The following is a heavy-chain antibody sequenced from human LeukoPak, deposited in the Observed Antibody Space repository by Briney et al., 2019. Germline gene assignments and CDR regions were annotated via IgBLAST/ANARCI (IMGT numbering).Heavy chain of an antibody. V-gene: IGHV3-23*01. D-gene: IGHD6-13*01. CDR2: ISGSGGST. Sequence: SGGPLRLSCTAYGFTFSSYAMSWVRQAPGKGLEWVSAISGSGGSTYYADSVKGRFTISRDNSKNTLYLQMNSLRAEDTAVYYCAKDQGVAAAGVFDYWGQGTLVTVSS. CDR1: GFTFSSYA. J-gene: IGHJ4*02. CDR3: AKDQGVAAAGVFDY.